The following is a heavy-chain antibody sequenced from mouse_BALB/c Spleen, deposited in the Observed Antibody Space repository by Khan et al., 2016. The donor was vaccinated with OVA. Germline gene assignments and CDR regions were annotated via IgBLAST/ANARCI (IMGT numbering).Heavy chain of an antibody. J-gene: IGHJ3*01. V-gene: IGHV1-26*01. CDR1: GYSFTLYY. D-gene: IGHD2-14*01. Sequence: IQLVQSGPDLVKSGASVKISCKASGYSFTLYYMTWVKQSHGKSLEWIGRVNPNTGGSDYNQEFKGKAILTVDKSSNTAYMELHSLTSEDSAVYYCARGYDFFAYWGQGTLVTVSA. CDR3: ARGYDFFAY. CDR2: VNPNTGGS.